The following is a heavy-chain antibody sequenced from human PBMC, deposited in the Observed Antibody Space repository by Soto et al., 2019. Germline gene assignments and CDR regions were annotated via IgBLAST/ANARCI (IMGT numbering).Heavy chain of an antibody. CDR1: GYTFTIYX. D-gene: IGHD2-21*01. Sequence: ASVKVSCKASGYTFTIYXMHWVRXAPGQGLEWMGIINPVSGDTSYAQKFQGTVTMTRDTSTSTVFMELSSLRSEDTALYYCARGGYSTSSSLYYWGQGTLVTVSS. CDR3: ARGGYSTSSSLYY. J-gene: IGHJ4*02. V-gene: IGHV1-46*01. CDR2: INPVSGDT.